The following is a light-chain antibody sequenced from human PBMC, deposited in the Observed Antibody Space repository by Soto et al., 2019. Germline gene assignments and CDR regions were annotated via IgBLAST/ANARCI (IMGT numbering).Light chain of an antibody. Sequence: DIQMTQSPSSLSASVGDRVTIACRASQGIRNYLVWYQQKPGKVPKLLIYAASTLKSGVPSRFSGSGSGTDFTLTIDSLQPEDVATYYCQKYNGAQWTFGQGTKVEI. CDR1: QGIRNY. CDR2: AAS. CDR3: QKYNGAQWT. J-gene: IGKJ1*01. V-gene: IGKV1-27*01.